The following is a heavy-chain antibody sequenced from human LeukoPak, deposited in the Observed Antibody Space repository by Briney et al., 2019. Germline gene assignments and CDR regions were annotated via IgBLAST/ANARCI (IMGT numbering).Heavy chain of an antibody. CDR2: IKKDGSEK. CDR1: GFTFSTYW. V-gene: IGHV3-7*05. D-gene: IGHD2-2*01. J-gene: IGHJ4*02. CDR3: ARPSRSTGPAY. Sequence: GGSLRLSCAASGFTFSTYWMTWVRQAPGKGLEWVANIKKDGSEKYYVDSVRGRFTISRDNAKNSLYLQMNSLRAEDTAVYYCARPSRSTGPAYWGQGTLVTVSS.